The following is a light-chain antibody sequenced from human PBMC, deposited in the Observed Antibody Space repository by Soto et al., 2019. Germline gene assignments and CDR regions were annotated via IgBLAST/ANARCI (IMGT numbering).Light chain of an antibody. Sequence: QPASASRSPAQSITISCCGTNGDVGCYNYASWYQHHPAIAPKILIYEVSSRPSWISNRFTGAKSGTTASLTISGLQTEDETDYYCTSYTISVTLVFGTWIKVTAL. V-gene: IGLV2-14*01. J-gene: IGLJ1*01. CDR1: NGDVGCYNY. CDR2: EVS. CDR3: TSYTISVTLV.